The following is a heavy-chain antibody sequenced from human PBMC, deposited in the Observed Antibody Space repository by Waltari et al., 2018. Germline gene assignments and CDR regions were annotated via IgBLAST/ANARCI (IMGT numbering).Heavy chain of an antibody. CDR3: ARAGLGSPLQWLQLLDS. V-gene: IGHV3-53*01. Sequence: EVQLVVCGGGLIKQGGALRLACAASGFTMNNNDMSWVGQAPGKGLVWVSVISAGGGGTFYAESVKGRFTVSRDNSKNTLYLDLNSLTAEDTAVYYCARAGLGSPLQWLQLLDSWGRGTLVTVSS. CDR2: ISAGGGGT. D-gene: IGHD5-12*01. J-gene: IGHJ4*02. CDR1: GFTMNNND.